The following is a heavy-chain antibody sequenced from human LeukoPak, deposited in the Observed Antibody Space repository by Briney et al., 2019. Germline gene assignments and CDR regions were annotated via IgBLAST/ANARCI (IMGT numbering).Heavy chain of an antibody. D-gene: IGHD5-12*01. CDR2: IYYSGNT. CDR3: ARVGDSGYDFDY. Sequence: SETLSLTCTVSGXSISSGGYYWSWIRQHPWMGLEWIGYIYYSGNTYYNPSLKNRVTISVDKSKNQLSLKLSSVTAADTAVYYCARVGDSGYDFDYWGQGTLVTVSS. J-gene: IGHJ4*02. CDR1: GXSISSGGYY. V-gene: IGHV4-31*03.